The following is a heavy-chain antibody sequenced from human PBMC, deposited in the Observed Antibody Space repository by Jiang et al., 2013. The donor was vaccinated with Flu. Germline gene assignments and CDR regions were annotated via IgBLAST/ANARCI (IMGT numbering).Heavy chain of an antibody. J-gene: IGHJ4*02. CDR3: ARMVRDGYNAIYYFDY. D-gene: IGHD5-24*01. CDR2: IFSNDEK. Sequence: KPTQTLTLTCTVSGFSLSNARMGVSWIRQPPGKALEWLAHIFSNDEKSYSTSLKSRLTISKDTSKSQVVLTMTNMDPVDTATYYCARMVRDGYNAIYYFDYWGQGTLVTVSS. CDR1: GFSLSNARMG. V-gene: IGHV2-26*01.